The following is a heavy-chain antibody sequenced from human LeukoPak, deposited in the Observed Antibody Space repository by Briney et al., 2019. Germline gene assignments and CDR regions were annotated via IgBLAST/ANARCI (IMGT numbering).Heavy chain of an antibody. D-gene: IGHD3-3*01. V-gene: IGHV3-30-3*01. Sequence: GRSLRLSCAAYGFTFSSYAMHWVRQAPGKGLEWVAVISYDGSNKYYADSVKGRFTISRDNSKNTLYLQMNSLRAEDTAVYYCARIRVVAPVWSCGQGTLVTVSS. CDR1: GFTFSSYA. CDR2: ISYDGSNK. J-gene: IGHJ5*02. CDR3: ARIRVVAPVWS.